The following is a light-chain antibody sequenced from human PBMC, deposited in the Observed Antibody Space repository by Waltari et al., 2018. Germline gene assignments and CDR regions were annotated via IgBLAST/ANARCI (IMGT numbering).Light chain of an antibody. CDR3: LQYGTSPPYS. Sequence: IVLTPSPVTLSLSPGDRATLSCRASQSISSSSLAWYQQKPGQAPRLLISGASSRATGIPDRFSGSGSGTDFTLTISRLEPEDFTVYYCLQYGTSPPYSFGQGTKLEIK. CDR1: QSISSSS. V-gene: IGKV3-20*01. J-gene: IGKJ2*03. CDR2: GAS.